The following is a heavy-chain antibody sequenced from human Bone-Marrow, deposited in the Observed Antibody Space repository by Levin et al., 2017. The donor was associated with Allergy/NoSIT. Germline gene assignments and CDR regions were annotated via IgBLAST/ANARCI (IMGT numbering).Heavy chain of an antibody. V-gene: IGHV3-66*02. CDR3: ARTHYDILTSYMDV. D-gene: IGHD3-9*01. Sequence: ETLSLTCAASGFTVRSHYMSWVRQAPGKGLEWVSLIYSGGSKYYADSVKGRFTLSRDASKNTLFLQLNSLRPDDTAVYYCARTHYDILTSYMDVWGKGTTVTGS. CDR2: IYSGGSK. J-gene: IGHJ6*03. CDR1: GFTVRSHY.